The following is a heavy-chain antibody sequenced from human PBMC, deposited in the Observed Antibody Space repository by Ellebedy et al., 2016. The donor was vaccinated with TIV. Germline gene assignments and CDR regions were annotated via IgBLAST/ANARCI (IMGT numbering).Heavy chain of an antibody. CDR3: ATSGWVVAATGVPFHI. CDR2: MNPNSGDT. V-gene: IGHV1-2*02. CDR1: GYTFTVSIYY. D-gene: IGHD1-26*01. Sequence: AASVKVSCKASGYTFTVSIYYMYWVRQAPGQGLEWMGWMNPNSGDTKYAQKFQDRVTMTRDTSISTAYMELSRLRSDDTAVYYCATSGWVVAATGVPFHIWGQGTMVTVSS. J-gene: IGHJ3*02.